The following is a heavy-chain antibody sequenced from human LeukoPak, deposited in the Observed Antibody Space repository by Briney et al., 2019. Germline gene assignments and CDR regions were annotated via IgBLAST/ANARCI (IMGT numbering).Heavy chain of an antibody. Sequence: QPGGSLRLSCAASGFAVNDNYMGWVRQAPGKGLEWVSLIYSGGDTYYADSVKGRFTISRDNSKNTVYLQMNSLRPDDTATYYCARAILLTGSEYYFDSWGQGTLVTVSS. J-gene: IGHJ4*02. CDR3: ARAILLTGSEYYFDS. V-gene: IGHV3-53*01. D-gene: IGHD3-9*01. CDR2: IYSGGDT. CDR1: GFAVNDNY.